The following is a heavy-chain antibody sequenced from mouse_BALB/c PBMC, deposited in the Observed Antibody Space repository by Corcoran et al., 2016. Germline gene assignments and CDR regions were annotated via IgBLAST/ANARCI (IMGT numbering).Heavy chain of an antibody. D-gene: IGHD1-1*01. CDR1: GFNIKDYY. CDR2: IDPENGNT. Sequence: EVQLQQSGAELVRPGALVKLSCKASGFNIKDYYMHWVKQRPEQGLEWIGWIDPENGNTIYDPKVHGKASITADTSSNTAYLQLSSLTSEDTAVYYCAIYGSSSHWYFDVWGAGTTVTVSS. V-gene: IGHV14-1*02. J-gene: IGHJ1*01. CDR3: AIYGSSSHWYFDV.